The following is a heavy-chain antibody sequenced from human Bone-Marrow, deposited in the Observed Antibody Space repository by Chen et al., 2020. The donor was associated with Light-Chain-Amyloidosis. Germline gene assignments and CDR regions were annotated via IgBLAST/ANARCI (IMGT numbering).Heavy chain of an antibody. Sequence: QVKLVESGGGVVQPGKSLRLSCAASGFTFSTYAMHWVRQAPGKGLEWVGVIWYDGSKKYYADSVKSRFTISRDNSKNALYLQMNSLRVEDTAVYYCTKSPIAVTGAYFQHWGQGTPVSVSS. CDR2: IWYDGSKK. V-gene: IGHV3-33*06. CDR1: GFTFSTYA. CDR3: TKSPIAVTGAYFQH. J-gene: IGHJ1*01. D-gene: IGHD6-19*01.